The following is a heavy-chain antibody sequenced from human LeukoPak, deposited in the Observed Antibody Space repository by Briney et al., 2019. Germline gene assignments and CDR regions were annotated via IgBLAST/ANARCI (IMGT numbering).Heavy chain of an antibody. CDR1: GFTFSSYG. D-gene: IGHD3-22*01. Sequence: GRSLRLSCVASGFTFSSYGMHWVRQAPGKGLEWVAVIWYDGRNKYYGDSVKGRFTISRDNSKNTLDLQMNSLRAEDTAVYFCARDADSSGQRGEYYFDNWGQGTLVTVSS. J-gene: IGHJ4*02. CDR3: ARDADSSGQRGEYYFDN. V-gene: IGHV3-33*01. CDR2: IWYDGRNK.